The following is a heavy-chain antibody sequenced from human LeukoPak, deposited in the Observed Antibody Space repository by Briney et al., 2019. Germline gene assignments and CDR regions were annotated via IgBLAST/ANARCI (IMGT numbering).Heavy chain of an antibody. CDR1: GITFSTYA. CDR2: ISDSGGST. J-gene: IGHJ5*02. CDR3: AKDLSRAVAADWFDP. Sequence: PGGSLRLSCAASGITFSTYAMTWVRQAPGKGLEWVSSISDSGGSTYYADSVKGRFTISRDNSKNTLYLQMTNLRAADTAVYYCAKDLSRAVAADWFDPWDQGSLVTVSS. V-gene: IGHV3-23*01. D-gene: IGHD6-19*01.